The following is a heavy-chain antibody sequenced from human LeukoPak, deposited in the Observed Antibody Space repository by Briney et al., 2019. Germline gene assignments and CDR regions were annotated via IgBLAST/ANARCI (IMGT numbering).Heavy chain of an antibody. CDR3: ARGGSYSWFDS. CDR2: IKQDGSEK. J-gene: IGHJ5*01. CDR1: GFTFSSYS. V-gene: IGHV3-7*01. Sequence: GGSLRLSCAASGFTFSSYSMNWVRQAPGKGLEWVVAIKQDGSEKYYVDSVKGRFTISRDNAKNSLYLQMNSLRAEDTAVYYYARGGSYSWFDSWGQGTPVTVSS.